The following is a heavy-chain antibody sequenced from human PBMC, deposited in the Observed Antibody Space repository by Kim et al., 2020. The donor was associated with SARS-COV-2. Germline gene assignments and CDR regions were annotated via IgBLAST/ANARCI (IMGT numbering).Heavy chain of an antibody. Sequence: SVKGRITISRHNSKNTLYLQMNRLRAEDTAVYYCVGSYCSGGSCKDAFDIWGQGTMVTLSS. J-gene: IGHJ3*02. D-gene: IGHD2-15*01. CDR3: VGSYCSGGSCKDAFDI. V-gene: IGHV3-53*04.